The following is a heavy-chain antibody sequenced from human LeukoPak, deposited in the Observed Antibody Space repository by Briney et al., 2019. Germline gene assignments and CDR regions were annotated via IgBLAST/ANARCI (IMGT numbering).Heavy chain of an antibody. D-gene: IGHD4-17*01. CDR3: ARSRSFLGYGDPPYYMDV. J-gene: IGHJ6*03. CDR1: GGSISSSSYY. V-gene: IGHV4-39*01. Sequence: PSETLSLTCTVSGGSISSSSYYWGWIRQPPGKGLEWIGSIYYSGSTYYNPSLKSRVTISVDTSKNQFSLKLSSVTAADTAVYYCARSRSFLGYGDPPYYMDVWGKGTTVTVSS. CDR2: IYYSGST.